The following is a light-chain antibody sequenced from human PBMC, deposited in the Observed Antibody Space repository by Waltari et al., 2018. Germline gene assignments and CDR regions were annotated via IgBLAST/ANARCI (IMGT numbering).Light chain of an antibody. CDR3: QTWGSGIVT. CDR1: TGHSDFA. CDR2: LNSDGSH. V-gene: IGLV4-69*01. Sequence: QPVLTQSPSASASLGASVKLTCTLSTGHSDFAIPWPQQQPERGPRYLMKLNSDGSHTKRAEIPDRFSGSSSGAERYLTISSLQSEDEAAYYCQTWGSGIVTFGGGTQLTVL. J-gene: IGLJ2*01.